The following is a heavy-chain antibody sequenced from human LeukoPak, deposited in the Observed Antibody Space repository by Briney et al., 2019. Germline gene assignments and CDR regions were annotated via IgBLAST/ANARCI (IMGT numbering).Heavy chain of an antibody. J-gene: IGHJ4*02. CDR2: INPNSGGT. CDR1: GYTFTGYY. V-gene: IGHV1-2*06. Sequence: APVKVSCKASGYTFTGYYMYWVRQAPGQGLEWMGRINPNSGGTNYAQKFQGRVTMTRDTSISTAYMELSRLRSDDTAVYYCARDRITMVRGVSAFNYWGQGTLVTVSS. D-gene: IGHD3-10*01. CDR3: ARDRITMVRGVSAFNY.